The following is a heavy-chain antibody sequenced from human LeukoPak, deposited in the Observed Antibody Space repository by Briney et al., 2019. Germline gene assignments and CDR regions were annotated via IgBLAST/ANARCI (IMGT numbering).Heavy chain of an antibody. Sequence: GGSLRLSCAASGFTFSSYWMHWVRQAPGKGLGWVSRINTDGSSTNYADSVKGRFTISRDNAKNTLYLQMNSLRAEDTAVYYCARAERGGASLYWGQGTLVTVSS. V-gene: IGHV3-74*01. CDR2: INTDGSST. CDR3: ARAERGGASLY. J-gene: IGHJ4*02. D-gene: IGHD1-26*01. CDR1: GFTFSSYW.